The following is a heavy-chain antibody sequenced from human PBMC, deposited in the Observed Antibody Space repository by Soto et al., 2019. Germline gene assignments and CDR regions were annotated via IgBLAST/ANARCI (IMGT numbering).Heavy chain of an antibody. D-gene: IGHD3-10*01. CDR1: GYTFTSYG. CDR2: ISGYNGNR. Sequence: ASVKVSCKTSGYTFTSYGISWVRQAPGQGLEWLGWISGYNGNRNYAQKLQGRLTVTTDTSTRTAYMELRSLRSDDTAVYYCARSETDYYASGSYSYVMDGWGQGTTVTVSS. J-gene: IGHJ6*02. CDR3: ARSETDYYASGSYSYVMDG. V-gene: IGHV1-18*01.